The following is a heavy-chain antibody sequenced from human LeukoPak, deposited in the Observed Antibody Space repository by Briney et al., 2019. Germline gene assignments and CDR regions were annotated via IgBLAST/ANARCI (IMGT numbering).Heavy chain of an antibody. Sequence: PSETLSLTCTVSGASISPYYWSWIRQPAGKGLEWIGHIYIRGSTNYNPSLKSRVTMSLDTSKNQFSLRLHSMTAADTAVYYCAKEGMIRGVIDYWGQGALVTVSS. CDR2: IYIRGST. D-gene: IGHD3-10*01. CDR3: AKEGMIRGVIDY. CDR1: GASISPYY. V-gene: IGHV4-4*07. J-gene: IGHJ4*02.